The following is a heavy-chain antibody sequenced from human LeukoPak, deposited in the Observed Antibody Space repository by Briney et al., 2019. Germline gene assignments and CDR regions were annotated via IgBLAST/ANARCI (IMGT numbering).Heavy chain of an antibody. V-gene: IGHV4-59*01. Sequence: SETLSLTRSVSGVSMTNLYWTWIRQPPGKRLEWIWDIYDSGSTRYNTSLESRVTISVDTSKNQFSPKLSSVTAADTAVYYCAKGGSTNFYYGDVWGQGTTVTVSS. D-gene: IGHD2/OR15-2a*01. CDR2: IYDSGST. J-gene: IGHJ6*02. CDR1: GVSMTNLY. CDR3: AKGGSTNFYYGDV.